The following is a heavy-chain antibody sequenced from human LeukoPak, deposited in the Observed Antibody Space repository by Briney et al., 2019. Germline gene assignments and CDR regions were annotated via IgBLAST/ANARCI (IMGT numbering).Heavy chain of an antibody. D-gene: IGHD2-2*01. Sequence: ASVKVSCKASGYTFTSYAMNWVRQAPGQGLEWMGWINTNNGKPTYAQGFTGRFVFSLDSSVSTAYLQINSLNAEGTAVYYCARAASLDYWGQGTLVTVSS. V-gene: IGHV7-4-1*02. CDR3: ARAASLDY. CDR1: GYTFTSYA. CDR2: INTNNGKP. J-gene: IGHJ4*02.